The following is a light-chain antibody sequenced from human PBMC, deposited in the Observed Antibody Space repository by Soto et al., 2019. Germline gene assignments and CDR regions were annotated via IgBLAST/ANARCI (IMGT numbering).Light chain of an antibody. CDR1: SSDVGGYNY. CDR2: AVS. J-gene: IGLJ2*01. Sequence: QSALTQPASVSGSPGQSITNSCTGTSSDVGGYNYVSWYQQHPGMAPKLMIYAVSNRPSGVSNRFSGSKSGNTASLTISGLQAEDEAHYYCSSYASSSSPYVVFGGGTKLTVL. V-gene: IGLV2-14*01. CDR3: SSYASSSSPYVV.